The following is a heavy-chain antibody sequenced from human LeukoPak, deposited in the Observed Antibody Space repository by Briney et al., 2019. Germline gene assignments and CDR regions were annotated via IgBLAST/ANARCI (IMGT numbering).Heavy chain of an antibody. J-gene: IGHJ6*03. CDR2: IYYSGST. CDR1: GGSISSSSYY. V-gene: IGHV4-39*01. Sequence: SETLSLTCTVSGGSISSSSYYWGWIRQPPGKGLEWIGSIYYSGSTYYNPSLKSRVTISVDTSKNQFSLKLSSVTAVDTAVYYCAAARVSYYYYYMDVWGKGTTVTVSS. CDR3: AAARVSYYYYYMDV.